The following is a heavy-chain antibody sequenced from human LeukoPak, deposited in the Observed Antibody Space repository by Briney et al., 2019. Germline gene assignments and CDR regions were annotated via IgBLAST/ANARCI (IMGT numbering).Heavy chain of an antibody. CDR2: INPNSGGT. V-gene: IGHV1-2*02. CDR1: GYTFTGYY. Sequence: ASVKVSCKASGYTFTGYYMHWVRQAPGQGLEWMGWINPNSGGTNYAQKFQGRVTMTRDTSISTAYMGLSSLRSDDTAMYYCARADFDTSASTRKQIDYWGQGTLVTVSS. D-gene: IGHD3-22*01. CDR3: ARADFDTSASTRKQIDY. J-gene: IGHJ4*02.